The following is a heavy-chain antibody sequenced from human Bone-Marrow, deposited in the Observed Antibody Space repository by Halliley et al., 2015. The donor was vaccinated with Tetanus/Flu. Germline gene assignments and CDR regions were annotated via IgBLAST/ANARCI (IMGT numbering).Heavy chain of an antibody. CDR2: IFHSGST. CDR3: ARSGGAVGSYGRYFDS. D-gene: IGHD1-26*01. CDR1: RGSISNYY. Sequence: TLSLTCTVSRGSISNYYWSWVRQSPGKGLEYIGYIFHSGSTNYNPSLRTRVTISIDTSKNQFSLNLRSVTAADTAVYYCARSGGAVGSYGRYFDSGGQGTVVAVSS. J-gene: IGHJ4*02. V-gene: IGHV4-59*13.